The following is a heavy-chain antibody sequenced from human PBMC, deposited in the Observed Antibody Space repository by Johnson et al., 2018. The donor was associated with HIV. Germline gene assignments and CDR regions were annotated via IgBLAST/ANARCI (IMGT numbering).Heavy chain of an antibody. CDR2: ISYDGSNK. Sequence: QVQLVESGGGVVQPGRSLRLSCVVSGFTFSSYPMHWVRQAPGKGLEWVAVISYDGSNKYYADSVKGRFTIARDNAKNSLYLQMNSLRAEDTALYYCARVRGGRENAFDIWGQGTMVTVSS. CDR3: ARVRGGRENAFDI. J-gene: IGHJ3*02. V-gene: IGHV3-30*04. CDR1: GFTFSSYP. D-gene: IGHD1-26*01.